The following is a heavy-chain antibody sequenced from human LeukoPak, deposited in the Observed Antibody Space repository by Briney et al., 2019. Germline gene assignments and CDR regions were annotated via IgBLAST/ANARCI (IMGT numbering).Heavy chain of an antibody. CDR1: GFTFSNYP. V-gene: IGHV3-30-3*01. D-gene: IGHD4-17*01. Sequence: PGRSLRLSFAASGFTFSNYPMHWVRQAPGKGLEWVAVIPYDGSNNYYSDSVKGRFTISRDNSKNTLYLQMNSLRPEDTAVYYCARSEGTTVTMFDYWGQGTLVTVSS. CDR3: ARSEGTTVTMFDY. CDR2: IPYDGSNN. J-gene: IGHJ4*02.